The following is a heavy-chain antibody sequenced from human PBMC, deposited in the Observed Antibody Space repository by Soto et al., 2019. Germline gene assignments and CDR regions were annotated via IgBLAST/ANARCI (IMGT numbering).Heavy chain of an antibody. D-gene: IGHD3-22*01. CDR3: ATRLYDSSGYGG. Sequence: PGGSLRLSCAASGFTFSSYTMSWVRQAPGKGLEWVSAISDSSGSTYYADSVKGRFTISRDNPKNTLYLQMNSLRAEDTAVYYCATRLYDSSGYGGWGQGTLVTVSS. CDR2: ISDSSGST. J-gene: IGHJ4*02. CDR1: GFTFSSYT. V-gene: IGHV3-23*01.